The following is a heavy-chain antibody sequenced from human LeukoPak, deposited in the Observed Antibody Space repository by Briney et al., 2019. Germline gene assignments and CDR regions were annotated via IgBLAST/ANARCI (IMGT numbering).Heavy chain of an antibody. CDR2: IKQDGSEK. CDR1: GFTFSSYW. J-gene: IGHJ4*02. V-gene: IGHV3-7*01. CDR3: ARDSDDSSGYYFDY. Sequence: GGSLRLSCAASGFTFSSYWMSWVRQAPGKGLEWVANIKQDGSEKYYVDSVKGRFTISRDNAKNTLYLQMNSLRAEDTAVYYCARDSDDSSGYYFDYWGQGTLVTVSS. D-gene: IGHD3-22*01.